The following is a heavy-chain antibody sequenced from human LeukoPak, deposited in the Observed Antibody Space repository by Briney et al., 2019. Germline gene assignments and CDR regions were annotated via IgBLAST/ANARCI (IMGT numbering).Heavy chain of an antibody. V-gene: IGHV3-48*02. CDR3: AKGTEYGMDV. J-gene: IGHJ6*02. CDR1: GFTFSSYS. Sequence: GGSLRLSCAASGFTFSSYSMSWVRQAPGKGLEWVSYISSGSSTIYYADSVKGRFTISRDNAKISLYLQMNSLRDEDTAVYYCAKGTEYGMDVWGRGTTVTVSS. CDR2: ISSGSSTI.